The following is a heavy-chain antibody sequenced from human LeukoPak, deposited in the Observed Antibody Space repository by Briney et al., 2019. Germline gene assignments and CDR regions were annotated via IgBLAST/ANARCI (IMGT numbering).Heavy chain of an antibody. J-gene: IGHJ4*02. Sequence: GGSLRLSCAASGFTVSSDYMSWVRQAPGKGLEWVSVIYSGGRTHYTDSVKGRFIISRDNSKNTLYLQMNSLRAEDTAVYYCARERGRGDISAYFDYWGQGALVTVSS. CDR2: IYSGGRT. CDR3: ARERGRGDISAYFDY. D-gene: IGHD3-10*01. V-gene: IGHV3-66*01. CDR1: GFTVSSDY.